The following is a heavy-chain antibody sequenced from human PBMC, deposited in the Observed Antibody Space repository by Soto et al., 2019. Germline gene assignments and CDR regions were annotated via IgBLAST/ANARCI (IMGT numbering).Heavy chain of an antibody. CDR3: ARARADTWPSRHFDY. J-gene: IGHJ4*02. V-gene: IGHV4-34*01. CDR1: SDSLSGYS. Sequence: PSETMSLTCAVYSDSLSGYSWNWIRQPPGRGLEWIGEINHSGSSNCNPSLKSRVTISVDTSKSQFSLKLSSVTAADTAMYYCARARADTWPSRHFDYWGQGILVTVSS. CDR2: INHSGSS.